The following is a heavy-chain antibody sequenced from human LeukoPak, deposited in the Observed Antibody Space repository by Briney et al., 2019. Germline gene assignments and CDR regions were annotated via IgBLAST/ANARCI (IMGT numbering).Heavy chain of an antibody. V-gene: IGHV5-51*01. CDR1: GYSFTSYW. Sequence: GESLKISCKGSGYSFTSYWIAWVRQMPGKGLEWMGMIYPGDSDTRYSPSFQGQVTISADKSITTASLQWSSLKASDIAMYYCARGIGGSHTLDTFDIWGQGTMVTVSS. CDR3: ARGIGGSHTLDTFDI. J-gene: IGHJ3*02. D-gene: IGHD2-15*01. CDR2: IYPGDSDT.